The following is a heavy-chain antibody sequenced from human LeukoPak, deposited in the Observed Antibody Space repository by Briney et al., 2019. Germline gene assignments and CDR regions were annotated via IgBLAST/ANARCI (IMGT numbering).Heavy chain of an antibody. CDR2: ISYSGST. CDR1: GGSISSYY. CDR3: ARQGYDILTGYIDAFDI. V-gene: IGHV4-59*08. D-gene: IGHD3-9*01. J-gene: IGHJ3*02. Sequence: SETLSLTCTGSGGSISSYYWSWIRQPPGKGLEWIGYISYSGSTNYNPSLKSRVTISIDTSKNQFSLKLRSVTAADTAIYYCARQGYDILTGYIDAFDIWGQGTMVTVSS.